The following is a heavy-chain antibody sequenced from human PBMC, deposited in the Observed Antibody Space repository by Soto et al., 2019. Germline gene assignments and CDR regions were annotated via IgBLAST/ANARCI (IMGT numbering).Heavy chain of an antibody. CDR1: GFSLATNTMC. CDR3: ARAQIPSAADF. V-gene: IGHV2-70*17. CDR2: IDWDDRK. Sequence: SGPTLVNPTQTLTLTCTFSGFSLATNTMCVNWIRQSPGKALEWLARIDWDDRKFYTTSLKTRLTISKDMSKNQVVLTMTNVDPVDTGTYYCARAQIPSAADFWGQGALVTVSS. D-gene: IGHD3-10*01. J-gene: IGHJ4*02.